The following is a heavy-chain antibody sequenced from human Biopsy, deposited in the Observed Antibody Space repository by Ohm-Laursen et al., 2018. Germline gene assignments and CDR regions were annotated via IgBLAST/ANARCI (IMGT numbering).Heavy chain of an antibody. J-gene: IGHJ5*02. D-gene: IGHD1-14*01. CDR1: GESFNGYY. CDR2: IYTSGIT. Sequence: PGTLSLTCAVYGESFNGYYWSWIRQTPGKGLEWIGQIYTSGITNYNPSLKSRVTMSVDTSKNEFSLRVSSVTAADTAVYYCARDRDRRGWFDPWGQGTLVTASS. CDR3: ARDRDRRGWFDP. V-gene: IGHV4-59*10.